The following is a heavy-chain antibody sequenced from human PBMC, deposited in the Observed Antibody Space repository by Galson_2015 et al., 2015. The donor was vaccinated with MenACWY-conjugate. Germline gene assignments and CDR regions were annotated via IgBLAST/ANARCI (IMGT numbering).Heavy chain of an antibody. Sequence: SLRLSCAASGFSFSGSWMSWVRQAPGKGLEWVATIKQDASEKDYVDSVKGRFAISRDNAKTSLYLQMNSLGAEDTAVYYCARGPRYGAFDIWGQGTMVTVSS. CDR3: ARGPRYGAFDI. CDR1: GFSFSGSW. CDR2: IKQDASEK. J-gene: IGHJ3*02. V-gene: IGHV3-7*03. D-gene: IGHD4-17*01.